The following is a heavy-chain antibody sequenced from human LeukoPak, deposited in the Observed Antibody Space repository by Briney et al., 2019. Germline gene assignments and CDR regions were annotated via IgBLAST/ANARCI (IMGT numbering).Heavy chain of an antibody. D-gene: IGHD2-15*01. V-gene: IGHV4-30-2*01. J-gene: IGHJ4*02. CDR3: ARVRGGGIDY. Sequence: SETLSLTCTVSGGSISSGGYYWSWIRQPPGKGLEWIGYIYHSGSTYYNPSLKSRVTISVDRSKNQFSLKLSSVTAADTAVYYCARVRGGGIDYWGQGTLVTVSS. CDR2: IYHSGST. CDR1: GGSISSGGYY.